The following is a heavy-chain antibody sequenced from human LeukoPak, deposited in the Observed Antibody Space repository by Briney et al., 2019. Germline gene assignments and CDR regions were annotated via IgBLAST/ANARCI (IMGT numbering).Heavy chain of an antibody. CDR3: AREGSTSCHFDY. CDR2: ISYDGSNK. Sequence: GRSLGLSCAASGFTFSSYAMHWVRQAPGKGLEGVAVISYDGSNKYYADSVKGRFTISRDNSKNTLYLQMNSLRAEDTAVYYCAREGSTSCHFDYWGQGTLVTVSS. V-gene: IGHV3-30*04. CDR1: GFTFSSYA. J-gene: IGHJ4*02. D-gene: IGHD2-2*01.